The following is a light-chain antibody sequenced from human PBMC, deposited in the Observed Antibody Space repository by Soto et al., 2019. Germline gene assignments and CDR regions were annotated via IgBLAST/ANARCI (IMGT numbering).Light chain of an antibody. Sequence: QMSQAASPPPASVGNRFAITYRASQTISSSLHWYQQKPGKAPKLLIYAASSLHSGVPSRFSGSGSGTDFTLTISSLQPEDFATYYCQQSYSTPPWTFGQGTKVDNK. V-gene: IGKV1-39*01. J-gene: IGKJ1*01. CDR1: QTISSS. CDR2: AAS. CDR3: QQSYSTPPWT.